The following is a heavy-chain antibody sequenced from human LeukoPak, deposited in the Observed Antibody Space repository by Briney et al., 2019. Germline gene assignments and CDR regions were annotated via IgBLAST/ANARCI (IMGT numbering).Heavy chain of an antibody. V-gene: IGHV3-30*02. Sequence: GGSLRLSCAASGFTFSSYCMHWVRQAPGKGLEWVAFIRYDGSNKYYADSVKGRFTISRDNSKNTLYLQMNSLRAEDTAVYYCAKFYSSSNAFDIWGQGTMVTVSS. J-gene: IGHJ3*02. CDR2: IRYDGSNK. D-gene: IGHD6-6*01. CDR3: AKFYSSSNAFDI. CDR1: GFTFSSYC.